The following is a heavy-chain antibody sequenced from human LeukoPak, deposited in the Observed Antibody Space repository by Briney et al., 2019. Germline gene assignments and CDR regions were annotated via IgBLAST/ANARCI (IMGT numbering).Heavy chain of an antibody. CDR1: GXSISSYY. Sequence: SETLSLTCTVSGXSISSYYWSWIRQPPGKGLEWIGYIYYSGSTNYNPSLKSRVTISVDTSKNQFSLKLSSVTAADTAVYYCARADEVGARPWAFDIWGQGTMVTVSS. D-gene: IGHD1-26*01. J-gene: IGHJ3*02. CDR3: ARADEVGARPWAFDI. CDR2: IYYSGST. V-gene: IGHV4-59*01.